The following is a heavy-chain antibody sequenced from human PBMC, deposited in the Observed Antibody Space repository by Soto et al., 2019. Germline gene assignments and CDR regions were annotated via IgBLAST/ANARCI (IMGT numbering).Heavy chain of an antibody. CDR1: GGSFSDFY. Sequence: PSETLSLTCAVYGGSFSDFYWNCIRQPPGKGLEWIGEINHSGSTSYNPSLKSRVTISVDTSKNQISLKLTSVTAADTAVYYCARVISWDSYAFDIWGQGTMVTVSS. D-gene: IGHD1-26*01. J-gene: IGHJ3*02. CDR3: ARVISWDSYAFDI. CDR2: INHSGST. V-gene: IGHV4-34*01.